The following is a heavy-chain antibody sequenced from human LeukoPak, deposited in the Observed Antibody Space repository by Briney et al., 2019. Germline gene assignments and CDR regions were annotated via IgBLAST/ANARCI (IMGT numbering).Heavy chain of an antibody. J-gene: IGHJ4*02. V-gene: IGHV3-9*01. CDR3: AKGDDSSGYHYSFDC. CDR2: ISWNSGSI. Sequence: GGSLRLSCAASGFTFDDYAMHWVRQAPGKGLEWVSGISWNSGSIGYADSVKRRFTISRDNAKNSLYLQMNSLRAEDTALYYCAKGDDSSGYHYSFDCWGQGTLVTVSS. D-gene: IGHD3-22*01. CDR1: GFTFDDYA.